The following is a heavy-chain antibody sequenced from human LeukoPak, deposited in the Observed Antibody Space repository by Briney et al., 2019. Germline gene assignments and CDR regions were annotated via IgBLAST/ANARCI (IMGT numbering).Heavy chain of an antibody. V-gene: IGHV3-30*01. CDR2: ISYDGSNK. J-gene: IGHJ4*02. CDR1: GFTVSSNY. CDR3: AREWGSGYFDY. Sequence: GGSLRLSCAASGFTVSSNYMSWVRQAPGKGLEWVAVISYDGSNKYYADSVKGRFTISRDNSKNTLYLQMNSLRAEDTAVYYCAREWGSGYFDYWGQGTLVTVSS. D-gene: IGHD7-27*01.